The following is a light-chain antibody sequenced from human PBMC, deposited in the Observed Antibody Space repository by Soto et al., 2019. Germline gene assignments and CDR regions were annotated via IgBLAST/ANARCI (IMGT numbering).Light chain of an antibody. CDR2: GNS. Sequence: QSVLTQPPSVSEAPGQRVTISCTGSSSNIGAGYDVHWYQQLPGTAHKLLIYGNSNRPSGVPDRFSGSKSGTSASLAITGLQAEDEADYYCQSYDSSLSGNYVFGTGTKVTVL. J-gene: IGLJ1*01. CDR1: SSNIGAGYD. V-gene: IGLV1-40*01. CDR3: QSYDSSLSGNYV.